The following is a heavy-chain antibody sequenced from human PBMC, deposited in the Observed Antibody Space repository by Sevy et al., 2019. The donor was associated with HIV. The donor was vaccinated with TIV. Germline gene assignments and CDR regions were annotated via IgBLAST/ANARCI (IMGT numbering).Heavy chain of an antibody. CDR1: GGSISSSSYY. CDR2: IYYSGST. J-gene: IGHJ3*02. CDR3: ASYGGSSNYDFWSGYSGSDAFDI. V-gene: IGHV4-39*01. D-gene: IGHD3-3*01. Sequence: SETLSLTCTVSGGSISSSSYYWGWIRQPPGKGLEWIGSIYYSGSTYYNPSLKSRVTISVDTSKNQFSLKLSSVTAADTAVYYCASYGGSSNYDFWSGYSGSDAFDIWGQGTMVTVSS.